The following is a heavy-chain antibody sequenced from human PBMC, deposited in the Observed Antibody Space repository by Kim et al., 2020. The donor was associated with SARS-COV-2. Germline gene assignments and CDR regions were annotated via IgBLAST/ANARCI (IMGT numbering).Heavy chain of an antibody. V-gene: IGHV1-69*01. Sequence: AQKFQGRVTLTADDSTSTAYMELSSLRSEDTAVYYCARRSGANWGSTLDYCGQGTLVTVSS. J-gene: IGHJ4*02. CDR3: ARRSGANWGSTLDY. D-gene: IGHD7-27*01.